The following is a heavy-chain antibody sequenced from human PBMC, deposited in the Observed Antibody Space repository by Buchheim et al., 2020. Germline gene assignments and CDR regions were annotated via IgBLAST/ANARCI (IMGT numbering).Heavy chain of an antibody. Sequence: QVQLQESGPGLVKPSETLSLTCTVSGGSISSYYWSWIRQPPGKGLEWIGYIYYSGSTNYNPSLKSRVTISVDTSKNQFSLKLSSVTAADTAVYYCARVQVEMATIPLNWFDPWGQGTL. D-gene: IGHD5-24*01. CDR2: IYYSGST. V-gene: IGHV4-59*01. CDR1: GGSISSYY. CDR3: ARVQVEMATIPLNWFDP. J-gene: IGHJ5*02.